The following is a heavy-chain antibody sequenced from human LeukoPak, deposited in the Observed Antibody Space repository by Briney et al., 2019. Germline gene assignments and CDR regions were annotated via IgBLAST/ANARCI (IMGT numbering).Heavy chain of an antibody. Sequence: GGSLRLSCAASGFTFSSYAMSWVRQAPGKGLEWVAFIRYDGSNKYYADSVKGRFTISRDNSKNTLYLQMNSLRAEDTAVYYCAKGMETDIVVVTAMLDYWGQGTLVTVSS. CDR1: GFTFSSYA. CDR2: IRYDGSNK. CDR3: AKGMETDIVVVTAMLDY. J-gene: IGHJ4*02. V-gene: IGHV3-30*02. D-gene: IGHD2-21*02.